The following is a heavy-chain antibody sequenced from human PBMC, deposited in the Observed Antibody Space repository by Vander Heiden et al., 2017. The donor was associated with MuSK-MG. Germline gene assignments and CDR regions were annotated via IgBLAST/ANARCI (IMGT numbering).Heavy chain of an antibody. J-gene: IGHJ3*02. Sequence: EVQLVESGGGLVQPGGSLRLSCAASGFTFSSYEMNWVRQAPGKGLEWVSYISSSGSTIYYADSVKGRFTISRDNAKNSLYLQMNSLRAEDTAVYYCARDWGVAMITFGGAPDAFDIWGQGTMVTVSS. CDR1: GFTFSSYE. D-gene: IGHD3-16*01. CDR2: ISSSGSTI. CDR3: ARDWGVAMITFGGAPDAFDI. V-gene: IGHV3-48*03.